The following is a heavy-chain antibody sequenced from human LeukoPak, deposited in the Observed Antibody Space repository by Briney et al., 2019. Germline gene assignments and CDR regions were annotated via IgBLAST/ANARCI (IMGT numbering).Heavy chain of an antibody. CDR2: IYVTGT. J-gene: IGHJ6*03. D-gene: IGHD3-16*02. Sequence: SETLSLTCTVSGGSISSYYWSWIRQPPGKGLEWIGYIYVTGTRYNPYLQSRVPISVDRSRNQFFLKMSSVTAADTAVYYCARHIGGGIEDMDVWGKGTKVIVSS. V-gene: IGHV4-59*08. CDR3: ARHIGGGIEDMDV. CDR1: GGSISSYY.